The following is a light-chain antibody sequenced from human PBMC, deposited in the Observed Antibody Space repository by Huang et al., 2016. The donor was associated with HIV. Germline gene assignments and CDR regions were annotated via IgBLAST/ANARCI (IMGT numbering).Light chain of an antibody. CDR3: QQYNNWPPIT. V-gene: IGKV3-15*01. Sequence: DIVMTQSPATLSVSPGERATLSCRASQTISSNLAWYQQKPGQAPRLLIYGASTRATGIPARFSGSGSGTEFTLSITSLQSEDFAVYFCQQYNNWPPITFGQGTRLEIK. J-gene: IGKJ5*01. CDR1: QTISSN. CDR2: GAS.